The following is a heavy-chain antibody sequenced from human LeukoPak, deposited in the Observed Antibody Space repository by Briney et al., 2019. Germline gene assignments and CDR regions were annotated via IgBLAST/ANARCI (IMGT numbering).Heavy chain of an antibody. J-gene: IGHJ4*02. CDR2: ISSNGGST. V-gene: IGHV3-64*01. CDR1: GFTFSSYD. CDR3: ARDRPSDY. Sequence: GGSLRLSCAASGFTFSSYDMHWVRQAPGKGLECVSAISSNGGSTYYANSVKGRFTISRDNSKNTLYLQMGSLRAEDMAVYYCARDRPSDYWGQGTLVTVSS.